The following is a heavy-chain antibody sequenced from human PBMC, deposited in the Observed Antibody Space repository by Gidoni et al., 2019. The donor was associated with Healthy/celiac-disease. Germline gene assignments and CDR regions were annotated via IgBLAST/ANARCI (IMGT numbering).Heavy chain of an antibody. Sequence: EVQLVESGGGLVKTGGSLRLSCADSGFTFSSYSMNWVRQAPGKGLEWVSSISSSSSYIYYADSVKGRFTISRDNAKNSLYLQMNSLRAEDTAVYYCARDLLYYFDYWGQGTLVTVSS. CDR3: ARDLLYYFDY. D-gene: IGHD3-3*01. CDR1: GFTFSSYS. V-gene: IGHV3-21*01. CDR2: ISSSSSYI. J-gene: IGHJ4*02.